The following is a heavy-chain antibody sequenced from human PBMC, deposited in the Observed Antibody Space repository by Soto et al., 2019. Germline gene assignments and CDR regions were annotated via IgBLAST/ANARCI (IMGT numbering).Heavy chain of an antibody. CDR1: GGDFLSYT. D-gene: IGHD3-10*01. CDR2: IIPILDVA. V-gene: IGHV1-69*02. Sequence: QLVQSGAAVKRPGSSVKVSCKASGGDFLSYTISWVRQVPGQGPEWMGTIIPILDVAKNAQKFQGRVAITADKATSTVYMELRSLRSDDTAVYYCAQMWFGELWHGMEIWGQGTTITVSS. J-gene: IGHJ6*02. CDR3: AQMWFGELWHGMEI.